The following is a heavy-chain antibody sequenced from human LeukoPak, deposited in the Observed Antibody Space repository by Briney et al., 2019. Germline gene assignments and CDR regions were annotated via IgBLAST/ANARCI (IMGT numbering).Heavy chain of an antibody. CDR3: ARTSPDSSGDHDAFDI. D-gene: IGHD3-22*01. Sequence: SETLSLTCTVSGGSISSGGYYWSWIRQLPGKGLEWIGYIHYTGNTYYNPSLKSRVTISVDTSKNQFSLKLSSVTAADTAVYYCARTSPDSSGDHDAFDIWGQGTMVTVSS. J-gene: IGHJ3*02. CDR2: IHYTGNT. V-gene: IGHV4-31*03. CDR1: GGSISSGGYY.